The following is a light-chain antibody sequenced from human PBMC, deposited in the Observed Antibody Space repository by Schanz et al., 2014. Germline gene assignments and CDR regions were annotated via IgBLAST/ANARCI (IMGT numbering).Light chain of an antibody. CDR1: TGAVTSGHY. CDR2: DTN. V-gene: IGLV7-46*01. J-gene: IGLJ3*02. CDR3: FLSYSGAIV. Sequence: QAVVTQEPSLTVSPGGTVTLTCDSSTGAVTSGHYPYWFQQKPGQAPRTLIYDTNNKHSWTPARFAGSLLGGKAALTLSGAQPEDEADYYCFLSYSGAIVFGGGTKLTVL.